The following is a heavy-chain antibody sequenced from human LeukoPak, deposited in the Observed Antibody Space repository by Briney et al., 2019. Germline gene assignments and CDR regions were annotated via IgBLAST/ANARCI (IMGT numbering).Heavy chain of an antibody. CDR3: ARDSGYCSSTSCYTYFQH. Sequence: AASVKVSCKASGYTFTSYGISWVRQAPGQGLKWMGWISAYNGNTNYAQKLQGRVTMTTDTSTSTAYMELRSLRSDDTAVYYCARDSGYCSSTSCYTYFQHWGQGTLVTVSS. V-gene: IGHV1-18*01. J-gene: IGHJ1*01. CDR2: ISAYNGNT. CDR1: GYTFTSYG. D-gene: IGHD2-2*02.